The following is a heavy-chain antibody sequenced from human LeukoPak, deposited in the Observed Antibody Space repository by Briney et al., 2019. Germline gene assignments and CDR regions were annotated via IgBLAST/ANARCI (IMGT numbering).Heavy chain of an antibody. V-gene: IGHV3-23*01. D-gene: IGHD3-9*01. Sequence: PGGSLRLSCAASGFTFSSYAMSWVRQAPGKGLEWVSAISGSGGSTYYADSVKGRFTISRDNSKNTLYLQMNSLRAEDTAVYYCAKLGGIFLTGYYTSWFDPWGQGTLVTVSS. CDR3: AKLGGIFLTGYYTSWFDP. J-gene: IGHJ5*02. CDR2: ISGSGGST. CDR1: GFTFSSYA.